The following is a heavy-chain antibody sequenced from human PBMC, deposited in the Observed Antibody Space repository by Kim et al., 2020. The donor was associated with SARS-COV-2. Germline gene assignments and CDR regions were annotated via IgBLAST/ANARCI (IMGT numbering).Heavy chain of an antibody. CDR2: IGPDGSGT. CDR3: ARALGGSRPDF. Sequence: GGSLRLSCEASGFAFNSYWMHWVRQAPGKGLTWVSRIGPDGSGTGYADSVRGRFTISTDIAKSTLFLQMNSLSADDTAVYFYARALGGSRPDFWGQGTLVTVSS. CDR1: GFAFNSYW. J-gene: IGHJ4*02. V-gene: IGHV3-74*01. D-gene: IGHD3-16*01.